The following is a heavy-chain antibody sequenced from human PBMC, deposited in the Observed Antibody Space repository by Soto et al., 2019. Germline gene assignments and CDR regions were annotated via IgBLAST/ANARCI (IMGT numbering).Heavy chain of an antibody. CDR3: ARAIPGTTSFDS. Sequence: EVPLVESGGGLVQPGGSLRLSCAGSGFTFSDYFIDWVRQAPGTGLEWVGRSRDKGNSYSTDYAASVKGRFTVSRDTSKNSLYLQMNSPKADETALYYCARAIPGTTSFDSWGQGTRVTGSS. CDR1: GFTFSDYF. J-gene: IGHJ4*02. CDR2: SRDKGNSYST. V-gene: IGHV3-72*01. D-gene: IGHD1-7*01.